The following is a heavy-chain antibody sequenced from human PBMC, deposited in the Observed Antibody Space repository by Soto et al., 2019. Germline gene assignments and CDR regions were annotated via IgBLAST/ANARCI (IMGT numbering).Heavy chain of an antibody. CDR2: IRSKTYSGTT. J-gene: IGHJ5*02. CDR1: GFSFGDSA. D-gene: IGHD6-19*01. CDR3: TRRYSSGWYWFDP. Sequence: EVQLVESGGGLVKPGRSLRLSCTASGFSFGDSAMSWFRQAPGKGLEWVGFIRSKTYSGTTEYAASVRGRFTISRDDSKSIAYLQMNSLKTEDTAVYYCTRRYSSGWYWFDPWGQGTLVTVSS. V-gene: IGHV3-49*05.